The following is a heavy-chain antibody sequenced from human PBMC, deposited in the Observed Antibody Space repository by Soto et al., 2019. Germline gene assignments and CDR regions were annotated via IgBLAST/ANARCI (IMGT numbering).Heavy chain of an antibody. CDR1: GHTFPNFY. CDR2: INPNGDRT. Sequence: QVQLVQSGAEVKKPGASVEVSCTASGHTFPNFYMHWVRQAPGQGLEWMGVINPNGDRTNYAQNFQGRLTMTRDTSTSTVYMKLTSLRSEDTAVYYCARADCSAYNCYSWDKYYSYGLDVWGQGTTVTVSS. D-gene: IGHD2-15*01. J-gene: IGHJ6*02. V-gene: IGHV1-46*01. CDR3: ARADCSAYNCYSWDKYYSYGLDV.